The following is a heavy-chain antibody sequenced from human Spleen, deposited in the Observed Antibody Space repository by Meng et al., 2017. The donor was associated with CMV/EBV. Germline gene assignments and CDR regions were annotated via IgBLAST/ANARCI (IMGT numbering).Heavy chain of an antibody. Sequence: ASVKVSCKASGYTFTDYYMHWVRQAPGQGLEWMGWINPNSGGTSYAQKFQGRVTMTRDTSTSTVYMELSSLRSEDTAVYYCARDGLLTIEYFQHWGQGTLVTVSS. D-gene: IGHD3-3*01. V-gene: IGHV1-2*02. CDR3: ARDGLLTIEYFQH. J-gene: IGHJ1*01. CDR2: INPNSGGT. CDR1: GYTFTDYY.